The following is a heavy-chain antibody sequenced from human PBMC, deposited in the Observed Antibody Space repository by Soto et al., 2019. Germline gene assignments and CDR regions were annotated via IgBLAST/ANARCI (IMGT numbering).Heavy chain of an antibody. CDR2: IYPGDSDT. J-gene: IGHJ6*02. V-gene: IGHV5-51*01. D-gene: IGHD2-2*01. Sequence: PGESLKISCKGSGYSFTSYWIGWVRQMPGKGLEWMGIIYPGDSDTRYSPSFEGQVTISADKSISTAYLQWSSLKASDTAMYYCARQPKDIVVLPAAIPVPRYYYGMVVWGQGTTVTVSS. CDR3: ARQPKDIVVLPAAIPVPRYYYGMVV. CDR1: GYSFTSYW.